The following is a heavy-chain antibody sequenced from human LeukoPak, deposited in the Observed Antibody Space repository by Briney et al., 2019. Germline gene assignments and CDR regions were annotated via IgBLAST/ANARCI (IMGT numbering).Heavy chain of an antibody. CDR1: GFTFSSYA. D-gene: IGHD6-13*01. J-gene: IGHJ5*02. CDR3: ASGIAAAGTSVRHWFDP. CDR2: ISYDGSNK. Sequence: GGSLRLSCAASGFTFSSYAMHWVRQAPGKGLEWVAVISYDGSNKYYADSVKGQFTISRDNSKNTLYLQMNSLRAEDTAVYYCASGIAAAGTSVRHWFDPWGQGTLVTVSS. V-gene: IGHV3-30-3*01.